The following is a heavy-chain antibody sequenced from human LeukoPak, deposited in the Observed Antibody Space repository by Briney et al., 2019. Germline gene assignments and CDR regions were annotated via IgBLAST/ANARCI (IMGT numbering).Heavy chain of an antibody. V-gene: IGHV4-34*01. D-gene: IGHD3-22*01. J-gene: IGHJ4*02. CDR2: INHRGGT. CDR1: GGSFSGYY. CDR3: ARAYYYDSSAAIDY. Sequence: SETLSLTCGVYGGSFSGYYWNWIRQPPGMGLEWIGEINHRGGTGYNPSLKSRVTMSVDTSKNVFSLKLTCVTAADTAVYYCARAYYYDSSAAIDYWGEGILVTVSS.